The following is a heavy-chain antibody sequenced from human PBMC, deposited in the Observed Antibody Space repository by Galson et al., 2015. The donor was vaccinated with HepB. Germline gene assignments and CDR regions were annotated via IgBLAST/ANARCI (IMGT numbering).Heavy chain of an antibody. CDR3: ARRKGGDILSSGEGGDYYGMDV. J-gene: IGHJ6*02. D-gene: IGHD2-21*01. CDR2: INHSGST. V-gene: IGHV4-34*01. Sequence: EINHSGSTNHNPSLKSRVTISVDTSKNQFSLKLSSVTAADTAVYYCARRKGGDILSSGEGGDYYGMDVWGQGTTVTVSS.